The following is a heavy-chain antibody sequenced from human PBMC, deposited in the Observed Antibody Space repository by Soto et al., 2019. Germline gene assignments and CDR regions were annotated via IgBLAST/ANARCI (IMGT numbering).Heavy chain of an antibody. CDR3: VRVVAIPGYPDN. CDR1: GGTFSSYA. J-gene: IGHJ4*02. V-gene: IGHV1-69*12. CDR2: IVPIVDTS. Sequence: QVQLVQSGAEVRQPASSVKVSCKTSGGTFSSYAISWVRQAPGQGLEWMGGIVPIVDTSTYAQKFQGRVTXXAXXSTITAYMELSSLRSDDTAIYYCVRVVAIPGYPDNWGQGTLVTVSS. D-gene: IGHD5-12*01.